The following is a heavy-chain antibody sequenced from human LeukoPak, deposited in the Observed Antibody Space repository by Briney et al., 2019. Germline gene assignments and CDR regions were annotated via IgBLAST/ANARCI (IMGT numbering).Heavy chain of an antibody. V-gene: IGHV3-53*01. CDR3: ARVGDHFHWNLDL. CDR1: GFIVSSNY. J-gene: IGHJ2*01. CDR2: LYTGGST. Sequence: PGGSLRLSCAASGFIVSSNYMSWVRQAPGKGLDWVSVLYTGGSTYYADSVKGRFTISRDNSKNTVYLQMNSLRAEDTAVYFCARVGDHFHWNLDLWGRGTLVTVSS. D-gene: IGHD3-3*02.